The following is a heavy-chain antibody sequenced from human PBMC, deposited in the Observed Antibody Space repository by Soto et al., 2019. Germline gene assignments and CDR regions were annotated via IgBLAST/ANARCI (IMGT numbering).Heavy chain of an antibody. CDR3: AKDFRVEDYSSGNFYYGLDV. CDR1: GYIFTNYA. CDR2: INAANGNT. V-gene: IGHV1-3*01. D-gene: IGHD3-10*01. Sequence: ASVKVSCKASGYIFTNYAMHWVRQAPGQRLEWMGWINAANGNTKYSQKFQGRVTITTDTSASTAYMELSSLRSEDTAVYYCAKDFRVEDYSSGNFYYGLDVWGQGTTVTVSS. J-gene: IGHJ6*02.